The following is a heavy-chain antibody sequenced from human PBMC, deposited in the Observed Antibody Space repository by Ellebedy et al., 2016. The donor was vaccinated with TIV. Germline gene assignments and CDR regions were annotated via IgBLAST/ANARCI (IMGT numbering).Heavy chain of an antibody. D-gene: IGHD5-18*01. Sequence: ASVKVSCKASAYTFTSYYMHWVRQAPGHGLEWMGIINPSGGSTRYAQKFQGRVTITRDTSASTAYMELSSLRSEETAVYYCARVPLRGYSYVYIDYWGQGTLVTVSS. J-gene: IGHJ4*02. CDR3: ARVPLRGYSYVYIDY. V-gene: IGHV1-46*01. CDR2: INPSGGST. CDR1: AYTFTSYY.